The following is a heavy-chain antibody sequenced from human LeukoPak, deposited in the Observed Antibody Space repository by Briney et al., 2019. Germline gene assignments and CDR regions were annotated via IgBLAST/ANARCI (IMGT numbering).Heavy chain of an antibody. CDR1: GFTFSTYW. D-gene: IGHD2-2*01. J-gene: IGHJ4*02. V-gene: IGHV3-7*01. CDR3: ASGSPCSSNSAETVDY. CDR2: IKQDGSEK. Sequence: GGSLRLSCAASGFTFSTYWMSWARQAPGKGLEWVANIKQDGSEKYYVDSVKGRFTISRDNAKNSLYLQMNSLRVEDTAVYYCASGSPCSSNSAETVDYWGQGALVTVSS.